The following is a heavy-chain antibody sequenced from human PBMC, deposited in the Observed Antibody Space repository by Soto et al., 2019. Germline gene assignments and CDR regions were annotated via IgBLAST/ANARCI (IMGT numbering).Heavy chain of an antibody. D-gene: IGHD1-1*01. J-gene: IGHJ3*02. Sequence: QVQLQQWGAGLLKPSETLSLTCAVSGGFVSSGTTYWSWIRQPPGKGLEWIGEMSHSGGTHSNPSLKSRVTISVDTSKNQFSLKMSSVTAAVTSLYYCARVERGTVTTVVDAFDIWVPVTRVTVSS. CDR1: GGFVSSGTTY. CDR2: MSHSGGT. CDR3: ARVERGTVTTVVDAFDI. V-gene: IGHV4-34*01.